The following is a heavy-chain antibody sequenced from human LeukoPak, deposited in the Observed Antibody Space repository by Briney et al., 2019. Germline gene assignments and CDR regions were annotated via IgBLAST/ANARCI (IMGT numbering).Heavy chain of an antibody. J-gene: IGHJ4*02. CDR2: ISSSGSTV. CDR1: GFTFSDYF. D-gene: IGHD2-21*02. V-gene: IGHV3-11*01. CDR3: ARDDALLSFDY. Sequence: GGSLRLSCAASGFTFSDYFMSWIRQAPGKGLEWVSYISSSGSTVYYADSVKGRFTISRDNAKNSLYLQMNSLRAEDTAVYYCARDDALLSFDYWGQGTLVTVSS.